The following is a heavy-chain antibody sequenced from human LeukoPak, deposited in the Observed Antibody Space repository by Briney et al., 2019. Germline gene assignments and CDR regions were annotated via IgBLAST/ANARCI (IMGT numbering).Heavy chain of an antibody. J-gene: IGHJ3*02. CDR3: ARGWNYVLAFDI. D-gene: IGHD1-7*01. Sequence: SETLSLTCTVSGGSINNYYWSWIRQPPGKGLEWIGYIIYSGSTNYNPSLKSRVTISVDTSKNHFSLKVSSLTAADTAVYYCARGWNYVLAFDIWGQGTMVTVSS. V-gene: IGHV4-59*12. CDR1: GGSINNYY. CDR2: IIYSGST.